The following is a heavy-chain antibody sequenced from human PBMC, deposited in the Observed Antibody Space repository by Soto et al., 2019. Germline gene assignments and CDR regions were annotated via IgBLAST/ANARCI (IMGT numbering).Heavy chain of an antibody. J-gene: IGHJ4*02. CDR1: GFIFSDYY. CDR3: ARDFDADSRTDFDY. CDR2: ISGNGRII. V-gene: IGHV3-11*01. D-gene: IGHD4-17*01. Sequence: QVPLVESGGGLVKPGGSLRLSCATSGFIFSDYYMHWIRQAPGKGLEWISYISGNGRIIQYADSAKGRFTISRDNAQNSLYRQMNSLTAEDTALYFCARDFDADSRTDFDYWGQGTLVTVSS.